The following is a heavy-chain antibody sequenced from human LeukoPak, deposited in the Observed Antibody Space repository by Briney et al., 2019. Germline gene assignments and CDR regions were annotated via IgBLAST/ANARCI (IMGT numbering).Heavy chain of an antibody. J-gene: IGHJ4*02. V-gene: IGHV3-21*01. CDR2: ISSSSSYI. CDR3: AGSSGYYYYFDY. D-gene: IGHD3-22*01. CDR1: GFTFSSYS. Sequence: GGSLRLSCAASGFTFSSYSMNWVRQAPGKGLEWVSSISSSSSYIYYADSVKGRFTISRDNAKNSLYLQMNSLRAEDTAVYYCAGSSGYYYYFDYWGQGTLVTVSS.